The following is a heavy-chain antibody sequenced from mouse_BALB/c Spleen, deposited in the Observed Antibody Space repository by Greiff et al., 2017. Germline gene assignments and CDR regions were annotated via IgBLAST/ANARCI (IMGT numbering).Heavy chain of an antibody. CDR2: IWSGGST. J-gene: IGHJ4*01. Sequence: VQVVESGPGLVQPSQSLSITCTVSGFSLTSYGVHWVRQSPGKGLEWLGVIWSGGSTDYNAAFISRLSISKDNSKSQVFFKMNSLQANDTAIYYCTAGTTRYAMDYWGQGTSVTVSS. CDR1: GFSLTSYG. D-gene: IGHD4-1*01. V-gene: IGHV2-2*02. CDR3: TAGTTRYAMDY.